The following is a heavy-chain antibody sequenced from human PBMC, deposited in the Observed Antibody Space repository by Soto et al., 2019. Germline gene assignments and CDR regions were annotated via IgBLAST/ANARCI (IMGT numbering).Heavy chain of an antibody. D-gene: IGHD3-22*01. CDR2: IYPGDSDT. V-gene: IGHV5-51*01. CDR1: GYSFTSYW. J-gene: IGHJ4*02. CDR3: ARQAKTYYYDSSGSPFDY. Sequence: GASLKISCKGSGYSFTSYWIGWVRQMPGKGLEWMGIIYPGDSDTRYSPSFQGQVTISADKSISTAYLQWSSLKASDTAMYYCARQAKTYYYDSSGSPFDYWGQGTLVTVSS.